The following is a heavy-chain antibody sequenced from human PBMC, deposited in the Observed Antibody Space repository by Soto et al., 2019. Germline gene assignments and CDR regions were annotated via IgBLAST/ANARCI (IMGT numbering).Heavy chain of an antibody. CDR1: GGSISSGGYS. Sequence: LSLTCAVSGGSISSGGYSWSWIRQPPGKGLEWIGYIYHSGSTYYNPSLKSRVTISVDRSKNQFSLKLSSVTAADTAVYYCARGRGQIAVAQFDYWGQGTLVTVSS. D-gene: IGHD6-19*01. CDR2: IYHSGST. J-gene: IGHJ4*02. CDR3: ARGRGQIAVAQFDY. V-gene: IGHV4-30-2*01.